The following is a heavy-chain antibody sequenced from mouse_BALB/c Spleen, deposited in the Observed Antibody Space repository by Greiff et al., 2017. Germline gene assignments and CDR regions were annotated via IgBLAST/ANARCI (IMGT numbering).Heavy chain of an antibody. Sequence: QVQLPPPGAELVRPGVSVKIFCKGSGYTFTDYVMHWVKQSHAKSLEWIGVISTYYGDASYNQKFKGKATMTVDKSSSTAYMELARLTSEDSAIYYCARRRFYYGSSLDYWGQGTTLTVSS. D-gene: IGHD1-1*01. V-gene: IGHV1S137*01. CDR3: ARRRFYYGSSLDY. CDR1: GYTFTDYV. CDR2: ISTYYGDA. J-gene: IGHJ2*01.